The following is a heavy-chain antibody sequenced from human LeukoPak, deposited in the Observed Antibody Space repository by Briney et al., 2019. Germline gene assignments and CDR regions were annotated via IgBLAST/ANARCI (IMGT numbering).Heavy chain of an antibody. D-gene: IGHD2-8*02. CDR1: GFTFSSYA. Sequence: GGSLRLSCAASGFTFSSYAMSWVRHAPGKGLEWVSAISGSGGSTYYADSVKGRFTISRDNSKNTLYLQMNSLRAEDTAVYYCAREVVYSDYYYYMDVWGKGTTVTVSS. V-gene: IGHV3-23*01. CDR2: ISGSGGST. CDR3: AREVVYSDYYYYMDV. J-gene: IGHJ6*03.